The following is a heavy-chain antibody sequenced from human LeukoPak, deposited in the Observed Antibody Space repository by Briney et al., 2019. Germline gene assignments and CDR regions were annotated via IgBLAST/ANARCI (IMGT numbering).Heavy chain of an antibody. D-gene: IGHD5-12*01. J-gene: IGHJ4*02. Sequence: SETLSLTCTVSDASIRGFYWSWIRQPPGKGLEWIGYIYYSGSINYNPSLKSRVTISLDTSKNQFSLRLSSVTAADTAVYYCARGNGDYDYPGKYYFDYWGQGTLVTVSS. CDR3: ARGNGDYDYPGKYYFDY. V-gene: IGHV4-59*12. CDR1: DASIRGFY. CDR2: IYYSGSI.